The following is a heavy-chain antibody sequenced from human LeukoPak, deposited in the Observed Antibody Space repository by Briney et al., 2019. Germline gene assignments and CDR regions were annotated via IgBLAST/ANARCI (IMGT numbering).Heavy chain of an antibody. D-gene: IGHD6-19*01. CDR1: GFTFSSYE. J-gene: IGHJ5*02. V-gene: IGHV3-48*03. CDR3: AGDGSSGWSAPGSNRNWFDP. Sequence: GGTLKLSCAASGFTFSSYELQWVRQPPGKGQEKISYISKSDNSIYYENSVKCRFTISRDNAKNSLFLQVNSLRAEDTAVYYCAGDGSSGWSAPGSNRNWFDPWGQGTLVTVSS. CDR2: ISKSDNSI.